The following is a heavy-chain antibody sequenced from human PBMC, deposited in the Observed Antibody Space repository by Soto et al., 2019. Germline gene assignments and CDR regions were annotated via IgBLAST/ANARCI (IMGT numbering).Heavy chain of an antibody. D-gene: IGHD2-2*01. Sequence: EVQLLESGGGLVQPGGSLRLSCAVPGFTFSSYAMSWVRHAPGKGLEWVSAISGSGGSTYYAHSVKCRFTISGDNSKNTLYLQMNSLRAEDTAVYYCAYTPVGMPPDYWGQGTLVTVSS. CDR1: GFTFSSYA. CDR2: ISGSGGST. CDR3: AYTPVGMPPDY. J-gene: IGHJ4*02. V-gene: IGHV3-23*01.